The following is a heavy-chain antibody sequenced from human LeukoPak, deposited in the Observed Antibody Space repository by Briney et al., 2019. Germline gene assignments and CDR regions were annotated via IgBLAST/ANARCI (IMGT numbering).Heavy chain of an antibody. Sequence: PSETLSLTCTVSGGSFSSYYWSWIRQFPGKGLEYIGYIYYSGSTNYNPSLKSRVAMSVDTSKNQFSLKLSSVTAADTAVYYCARQSATALFDYWGQGTLATVSS. CDR2: IYYSGST. CDR3: ARQSATALFDY. D-gene: IGHD6-25*01. CDR1: GGSFSSYY. V-gene: IGHV4-59*08. J-gene: IGHJ4*02.